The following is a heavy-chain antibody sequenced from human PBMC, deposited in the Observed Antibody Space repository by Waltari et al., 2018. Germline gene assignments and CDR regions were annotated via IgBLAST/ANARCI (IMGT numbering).Heavy chain of an antibody. Sequence: QVQLVQSGAEVKKPGSSVKVSCKASGGTFSSYAISWVRQAPGQGLEWMGGIIPIFGTANYAQKFQGRVTITTDESTSTAYMELSSLRSEDTAVYYCAKGVGKLVRAYYYGMDVWGQGTTVTVSS. J-gene: IGHJ6*02. CDR1: GGTFSSYA. V-gene: IGHV1-69*05. CDR2: IIPIFGTA. CDR3: AKGVGKLVRAYYYGMDV. D-gene: IGHD6-13*01.